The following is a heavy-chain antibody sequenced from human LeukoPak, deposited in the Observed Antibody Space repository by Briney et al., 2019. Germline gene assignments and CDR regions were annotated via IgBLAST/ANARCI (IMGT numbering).Heavy chain of an antibody. V-gene: IGHV2-70*01. CDR2: IDWDDDK. Sequence: SGPTLVNPTQTLTLTCTFSGFSLSTSGMCVSWIRQPPGKALEWLALIDWDDDKYYSTSLKTRLTISQDTSKNQVVLTMTNMDPVDTATYYCARTPIYCSGGSCYLYYFDYWGQGTLVTVSS. J-gene: IGHJ4*02. CDR3: ARTPIYCSGGSCYLYYFDY. CDR1: GFSLSTSGMC. D-gene: IGHD2-15*01.